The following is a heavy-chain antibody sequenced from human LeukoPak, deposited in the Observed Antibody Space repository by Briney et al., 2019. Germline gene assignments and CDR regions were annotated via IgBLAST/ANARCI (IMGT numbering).Heavy chain of an antibody. V-gene: IGHV3-74*01. D-gene: IGHD3-22*01. Sequence: GGSLRLSCAASGFTFSSYWMHWVRQAPGKGLVWVSRINSDGSSTSYADSVKGRFTISRDNAKNTLYLQMNSLRAEDTAVYYCARARRIRDYYDSSGYNDLWGQGTLVTLSS. CDR3: ARARRIRDYYDSSGYNDL. CDR1: GFTFSSYW. J-gene: IGHJ5*02. CDR2: INSDGSST.